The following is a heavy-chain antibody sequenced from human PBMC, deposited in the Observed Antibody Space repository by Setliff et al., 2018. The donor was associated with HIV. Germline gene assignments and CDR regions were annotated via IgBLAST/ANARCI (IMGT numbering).Heavy chain of an antibody. Sequence: PGGSLRLSCTGSGFIFSNAWMSWVRQAPGKGLEWVGRIKSKINGGTTDYAAPVKGRFTISRNDSRNTLYLQMNSLRTEDTAVYYCTRVDYDFWSGPMTRYYFDYWGQGTLVTVS. CDR3: TRVDYDFWSGPMTRYYFDY. CDR2: IKSKINGGTT. CDR1: GFIFSNAW. V-gene: IGHV3-15*01. J-gene: IGHJ4*02. D-gene: IGHD3-3*01.